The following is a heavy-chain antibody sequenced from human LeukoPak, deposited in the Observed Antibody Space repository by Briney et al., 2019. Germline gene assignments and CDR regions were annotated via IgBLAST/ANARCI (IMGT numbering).Heavy chain of an antibody. CDR3: AREVPENFNFDY. V-gene: IGHV1-46*01. CDR2: IKPSGGST. CDR1: GYTFTSYY. D-gene: IGHD2/OR15-2a*01. J-gene: IGHJ4*02. Sequence: ASVKVSCKASGYTFTSYYTHWVRQAPGQGLEWTGIIKPSGGSTLYAQKFQGRATVTSDMSTSTVYVELSSLRSEDTAVYYCAREVPENFNFDYWGQGTLVTVSS.